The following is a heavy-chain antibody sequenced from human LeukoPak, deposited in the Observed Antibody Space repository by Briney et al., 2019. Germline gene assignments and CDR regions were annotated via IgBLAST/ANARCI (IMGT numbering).Heavy chain of an antibody. Sequence: SETLSLTCTVSGGSFSSSSHFWGWLRQPPGRGLEWIGSMLNSGNTYYSPSLQSRVTISVDTSKNQFSLKLSSVTAADTAVYYCARVVGYSSGWYDGYYYYGMDVWGQGTTVTVSS. CDR2: MLNSGNT. CDR3: ARVVGYSSGWYDGYYYYGMDV. V-gene: IGHV4-39*07. D-gene: IGHD6-19*01. CDR1: GGSFSSSSHF. J-gene: IGHJ6*02.